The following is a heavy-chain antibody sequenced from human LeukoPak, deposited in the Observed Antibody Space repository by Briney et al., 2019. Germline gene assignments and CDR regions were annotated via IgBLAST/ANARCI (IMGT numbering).Heavy chain of an antibody. CDR2: ISYDGSNK. Sequence: GGSLRLSCAASGFTFSSYAMHWVRQAPGKGLEWVAVISYDGSNKYYADSVKGRFTISRDNSKNTLYLQMNSLRAEDTAVYYCAREEGIVGATGPGAFDIWGQGTMVTVSS. CDR3: AREEGIVGATGPGAFDI. V-gene: IGHV3-30-3*01. CDR1: GFTFSSYA. D-gene: IGHD1-26*01. J-gene: IGHJ3*02.